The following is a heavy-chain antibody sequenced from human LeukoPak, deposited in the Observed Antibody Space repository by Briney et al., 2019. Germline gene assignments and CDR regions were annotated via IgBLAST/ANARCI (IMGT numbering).Heavy chain of an antibody. CDR2: IWYDGSNK. Sequence: GGSLRLSCAASGTTFEDYAMHWVRQAPGKGLEWVAVIWYDGSNKYYADSVKGRFTISRDNSKNTLYLQMNSLRAEDTAVYYCARGHDILTGSFDYWGQGTLVTVSS. CDR1: GTTFEDYA. CDR3: ARGHDILTGSFDY. J-gene: IGHJ4*02. D-gene: IGHD3-9*01. V-gene: IGHV3-33*08.